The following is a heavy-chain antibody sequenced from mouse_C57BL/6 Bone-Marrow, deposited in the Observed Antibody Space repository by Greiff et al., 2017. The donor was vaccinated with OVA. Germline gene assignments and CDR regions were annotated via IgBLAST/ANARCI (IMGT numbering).Heavy chain of an antibody. J-gene: IGHJ1*03. V-gene: IGHV5-17*01. CDR2: ISSGSSTI. Sequence: EVKLVESGGGLVKPGGSLTLSCAASGFTFSDYGMHWVRQAPEKGLEWVAYISSGSSTIYYADTVKGRFTISRDNAKNTLFLQMPSLRSEDTAMYYCARRRLSWYFDVWGTGTTVTVSS. CDR1: GFTFSDYG. CDR3: ARRRLSWYFDV.